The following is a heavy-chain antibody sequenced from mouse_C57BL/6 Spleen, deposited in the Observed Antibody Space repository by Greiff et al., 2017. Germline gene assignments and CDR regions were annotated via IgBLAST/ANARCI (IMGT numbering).Heavy chain of an antibody. J-gene: IGHJ2*01. CDR2: IYPSDSET. CDR3: ARNYYGIRGFDY. Sequence: QVQLLQPGAELVRPGSSVKLSCKASGYTFTSYWMDWVKQRPGQGLEWIGNIYPSDSETHYNQKFKDKAPLTVDKSSSTAYMPLSSLTSEDSAVYYCARNYYGIRGFDYWGQGTTLTVSS. V-gene: IGHV1-61*01. CDR1: GYTFTSYW. D-gene: IGHD1-1*01.